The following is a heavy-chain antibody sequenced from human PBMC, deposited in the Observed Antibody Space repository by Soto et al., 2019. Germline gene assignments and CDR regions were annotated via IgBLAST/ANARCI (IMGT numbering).Heavy chain of an antibody. J-gene: IGHJ5*02. CDR2: INPFYGET. Sequence: ASVKVSCKASGYTFSSYHMHWVRQAPGQGLEWMGVINPFYGETRYAQKFQGRVTMTRDTSTSTVYMELSSLRSEDTAVYYCARARGISFGYNYFDHWGQGTLVTAPQ. V-gene: IGHV1-46*01. CDR1: GYTFSSYH. CDR3: ARARGISFGYNYFDH. D-gene: IGHD5-18*01.